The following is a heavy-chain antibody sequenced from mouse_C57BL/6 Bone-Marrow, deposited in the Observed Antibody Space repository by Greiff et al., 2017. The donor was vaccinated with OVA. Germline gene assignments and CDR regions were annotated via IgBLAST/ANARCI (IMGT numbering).Heavy chain of an antibody. Sequence: EVKLMESGGGLVQPGGSLSLSCAASGFTFTDYYMSWVRQPPGKALEWLGFLRNKANGYTTEYSASVKGRFTISRDNSQSILYLQMNALRAEDSATYYCARSLYGNYGGWYFDVWGTGTTVTVSS. V-gene: IGHV7-3*01. CDR2: LRNKANGYTT. CDR3: ARSLYGNYGGWYFDV. J-gene: IGHJ1*03. CDR1: GFTFTDYY. D-gene: IGHD2-1*01.